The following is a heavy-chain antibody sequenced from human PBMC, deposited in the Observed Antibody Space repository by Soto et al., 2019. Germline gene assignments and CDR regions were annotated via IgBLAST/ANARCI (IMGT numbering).Heavy chain of an antibody. CDR2: ISAKNANT. V-gene: IGHV1-18*01. CDR1: GYTFTSYG. Sequence: ASVKVSCKASGYTFTSYGISWVRQAPGQGLEWMGWISAKNANTSYAQKFQGRVTMTTSTSMSTAYMELSSLTSEDTAVYYCTGGPPNWGFDSWGQGSPVTVSS. CDR3: TGGPPNWGFDS. J-gene: IGHJ5*01. D-gene: IGHD7-27*01.